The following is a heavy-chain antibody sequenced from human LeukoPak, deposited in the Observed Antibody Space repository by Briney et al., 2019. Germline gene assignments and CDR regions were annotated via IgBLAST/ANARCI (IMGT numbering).Heavy chain of an antibody. CDR1: GGSISSSSNY. CDR2: IYYSGDT. J-gene: IGHJ5*02. CDR3: ARSSAAEGPTLNWFGP. V-gene: IGHV4-39*01. Sequence: PSETLSLTCAVSGGSISSSSNYWGWIRQPPGKGLEWIGSIYYSGDTYYNPSLRSRVIISVDTSKNQFSLKLTSVTAADTAVYYCARSSAAEGPTLNWFGPWGQGTLVTVPS. D-gene: IGHD6-13*01.